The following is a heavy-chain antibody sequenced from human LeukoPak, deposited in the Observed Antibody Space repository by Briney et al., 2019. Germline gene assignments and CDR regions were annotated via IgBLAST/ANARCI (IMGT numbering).Heavy chain of an antibody. CDR2: ISGDGGST. D-gene: IGHD3-22*01. Sequence: GGSLRLSCAASGFTFDDYAIHWVRQAPGKGLEWVSLISGDGGSTYYADTVKGRFTISRDNSKNSLYLQMNSLRTEDTALYYCAKGLYYYDSRGYREGFIDYWGQGTLVTVSS. CDR3: AKGLYYYDSRGYREGFIDY. J-gene: IGHJ4*02. CDR1: GFTFDDYA. V-gene: IGHV3-43*02.